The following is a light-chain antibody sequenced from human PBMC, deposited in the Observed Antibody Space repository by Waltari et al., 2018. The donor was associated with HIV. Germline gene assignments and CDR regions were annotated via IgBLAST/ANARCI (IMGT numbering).Light chain of an antibody. CDR2: EVS. J-gene: IGLJ3*02. CDR3: SSYAGSNWV. V-gene: IGLV2-8*01. Sequence: QSALTQPPSASGSPGQSVTISCTGTSSDVGGYNYVSWYQQHPGKAPKFIIYEVSKRPPGVPDRFSGSKSGNTASLTVSGLQAEDEAEYYCSSYAGSNWVFGGGTKLTVL. CDR1: SSDVGGYNY.